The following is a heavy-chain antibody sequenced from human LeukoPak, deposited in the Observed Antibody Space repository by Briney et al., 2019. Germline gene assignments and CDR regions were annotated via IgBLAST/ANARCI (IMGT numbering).Heavy chain of an antibody. CDR1: GFTFSRYA. CDR2: INTDSSDI. J-gene: IGHJ4*02. CDR3: ARDTFQPGLIDS. V-gene: IGHV3-21*05. D-gene: IGHD2-2*01. Sequence: GGSLRLSCAASGFTFSRYAMNWVRQAPGKGLNWVSYINTDSSDIHYADSVKGRFTISRDNARNTLYLQLSSLRAEDSGVYYCARDTFQPGLIDSWGQGTLVTVSS.